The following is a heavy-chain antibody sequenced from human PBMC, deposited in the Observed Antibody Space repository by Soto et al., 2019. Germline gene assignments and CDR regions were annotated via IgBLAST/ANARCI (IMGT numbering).Heavy chain of an antibody. D-gene: IGHD5-18*01. Sequence: QVQLQESGPGLVKPSQTLSLTCTVSGDSISSNNNYWSWIRQPPGEGLEWIGFIAYSGTTSYSPSLTSRVAISLDTSKNQFALSLSSVTAADTAVYYCARGRRYSYGLDPWGQGTLVTGST. J-gene: IGHJ5*02. CDR3: ARGRRYSYGLDP. CDR2: IAYSGTT. CDR1: GDSISSNNNY. V-gene: IGHV4-30-4*01.